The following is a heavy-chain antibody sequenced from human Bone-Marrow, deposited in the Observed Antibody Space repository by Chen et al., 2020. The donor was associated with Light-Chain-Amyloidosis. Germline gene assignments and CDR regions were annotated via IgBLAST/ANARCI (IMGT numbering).Heavy chain of an antibody. CDR3: AMGSTWYDH. J-gene: IGHJ5*02. D-gene: IGHD6-13*01. CDR2: ISGSDNVT. Sequence: VQPGGSLRLSCAASGFTFSNYAMNWVRQAPGTGLEWVSIISGSDNVTFYSDSVKGRFAISRDNSGDTLFLQMNSLRADDTAIYYCAMGSTWYDHWGRGTQVIVSS. CDR1: GFTFSNYA. V-gene: IGHV3-23*01.